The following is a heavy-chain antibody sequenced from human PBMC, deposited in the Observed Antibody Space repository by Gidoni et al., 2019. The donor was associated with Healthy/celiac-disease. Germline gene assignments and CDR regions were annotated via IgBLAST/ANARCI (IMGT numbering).Heavy chain of an antibody. V-gene: IGHV4-61*02. CDR2: IYTSGST. D-gene: IGHD1-26*01. CDR1: GGSISSGSYY. CDR3: ASVELGGAYFDY. J-gene: IGHJ4*02. Sequence: QVQLQESGPGLVKPSQTLSLTCTVPGGSISSGSYYWSWIRQPAGKGLEWIGRIYTSGSTNYNPSLKSRVTISVDTSKNQFSLKLSSVTAADTAVYYCASVELGGAYFDYWGQGTLVTVSS.